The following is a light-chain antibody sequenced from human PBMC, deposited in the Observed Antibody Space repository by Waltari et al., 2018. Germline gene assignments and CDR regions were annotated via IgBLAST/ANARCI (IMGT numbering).Light chain of an antibody. V-gene: IGLV2-14*01. CDR3: SSYTASSTWV. CDR2: DVT. Sequence: QSALTQPASVSGSPGQSLTISCIGTSSDIGDYNYVSWYQQHVGKAPKLMIYDVTKRPSGVSYRFSGSKSGNTASLTISGLQAEDEADYYCSSYTASSTWVFGGGTKLTVL. J-gene: IGLJ3*02. CDR1: SSDIGDYNY.